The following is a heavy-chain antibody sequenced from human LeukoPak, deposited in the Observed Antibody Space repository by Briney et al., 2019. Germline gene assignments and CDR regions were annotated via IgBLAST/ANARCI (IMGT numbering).Heavy chain of an antibody. D-gene: IGHD6-13*01. J-gene: IGHJ4*02. V-gene: IGHV1-2*02. Sequence: WASVKVSCKASGYTFTGYYMHWVRQAPGQGLEWMGWINPNSGGTNYAQKFQGRVTMTRDTSISTAYMELSRLTSDDTAVYYCASDIVAQNTLEDWGQGTLVTVSS. CDR1: GYTFTGYY. CDR3: ASDIVAQNTLED. CDR2: INPNSGGT.